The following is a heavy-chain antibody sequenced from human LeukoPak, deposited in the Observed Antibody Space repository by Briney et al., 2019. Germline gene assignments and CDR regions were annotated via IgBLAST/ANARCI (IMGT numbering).Heavy chain of an antibody. CDR1: GGSFSGYY. CDR3: ARGPYYDSSAYCVA. Sequence: SETLSLTCAVYGGSFSGYYWSWIRQPPGKGLEWIGEINHSGSTNYNPSLKSRVTISVDTSKNQFSLKLSSVTAADTAVYYCARGPYYDSSAYCVAWGQGTLVTVSS. D-gene: IGHD3-22*01. CDR2: INHSGST. V-gene: IGHV4-34*01. J-gene: IGHJ5*02.